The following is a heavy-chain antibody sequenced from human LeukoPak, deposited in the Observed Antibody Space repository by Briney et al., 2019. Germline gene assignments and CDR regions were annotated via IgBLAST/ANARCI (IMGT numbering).Heavy chain of an antibody. V-gene: IGHV3-7*01. CDR3: AREGGYCSSTRCYKSFDY. CDR2: IKQDGSDK. CDR1: GFSFSSYW. J-gene: IGHJ4*02. Sequence: GGSLRLSCAASGFSFSSYWMSWVRQAPGKGLEWVANIKQDGSDKYYVDSVKGRFTISRDNAKNSLYLQMNSLRVEDTAVYYCAREGGYCSSTRCYKSFDYWGQGTLVTVSS. D-gene: IGHD2-2*02.